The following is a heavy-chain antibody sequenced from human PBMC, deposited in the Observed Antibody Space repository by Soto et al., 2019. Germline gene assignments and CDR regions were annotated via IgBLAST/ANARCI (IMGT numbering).Heavy chain of an antibody. D-gene: IGHD6-19*01. CDR2: IYYSGST. CDR1: GGSISSSSYY. Sequence: PSETLSLTCTVSGGSISSSSYYWGWIRQPPGKGLEWIGSIYYSGSTYYNPSLKSRVTISVDTSKNQFSLKLSSVTAADTAVYYCASSIAVASLYFDYWGQGTLVTVS. J-gene: IGHJ4*02. V-gene: IGHV4-39*01. CDR3: ASSIAVASLYFDY.